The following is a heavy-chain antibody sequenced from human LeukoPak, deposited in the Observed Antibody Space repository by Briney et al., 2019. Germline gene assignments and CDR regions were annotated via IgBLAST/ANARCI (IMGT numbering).Heavy chain of an antibody. V-gene: IGHV3-30*04. CDR2: ISYDGSNL. CDR3: AKERGSSWYSDFDI. Sequence: GGSLRLSCAASGFTFSSYAMHWVRQAPGKGLEWVAVISYDGSNLYYADSVKGRFTISRDNSKNTLYQQMNSLRAEDTAVYYCAKERGSSWYSDFDIWGQGTMVTVSS. J-gene: IGHJ3*02. CDR1: GFTFSSYA. D-gene: IGHD6-13*01.